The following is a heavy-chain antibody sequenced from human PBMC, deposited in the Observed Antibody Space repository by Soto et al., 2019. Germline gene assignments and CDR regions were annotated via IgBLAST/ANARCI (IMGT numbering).Heavy chain of an antibody. Sequence: ASVKVSCKASGDTFSSYAISWVRQAPGQGLEWMGGIIPIFGTANYAQKFQGRVTITADESTSTAYMELSSLRSEDTAVYYCARDGNITGTYWFDPWGQGTLVTVSS. CDR3: ARDGNITGTYWFDP. CDR1: GDTFSSYA. V-gene: IGHV1-69*13. J-gene: IGHJ5*02. CDR2: IIPIFGTA. D-gene: IGHD1-7*01.